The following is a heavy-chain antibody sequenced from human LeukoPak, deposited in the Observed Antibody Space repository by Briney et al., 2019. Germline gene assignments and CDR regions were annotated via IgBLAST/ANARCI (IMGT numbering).Heavy chain of an antibody. Sequence: SGTLSLTWTVSGGSINAYHWSWIRQPAGKRLECVGRVYTSGNTNYNPSLKSRVTMSVDTSKNQFSLKLTSVTAADTAVYYCARQTGSGLFILPGGQGTLVTVSS. CDR3: ARQTGSGLFILP. V-gene: IGHV4-4*07. J-gene: IGHJ4*02. D-gene: IGHD3/OR15-3a*01. CDR2: VYTSGNT. CDR1: GGSINAYH.